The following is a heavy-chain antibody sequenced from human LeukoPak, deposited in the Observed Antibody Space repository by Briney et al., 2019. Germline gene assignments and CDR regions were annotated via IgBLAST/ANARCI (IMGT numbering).Heavy chain of an antibody. Sequence: GGSLRLSCAASGLTFSSYWMHWVRQAPGKGLVWVSRINHDGSSTTYADSVKGRFTISRDNAKNTLYLQMNSLRAEDTAVYYCARGGTYNYDSSGYSYYFDYWGQGTLVTVS. J-gene: IGHJ4*02. V-gene: IGHV3-74*01. CDR2: INHDGSST. CDR3: ARGGTYNYDSSGYSYYFDY. CDR1: GLTFSSYW. D-gene: IGHD3-22*01.